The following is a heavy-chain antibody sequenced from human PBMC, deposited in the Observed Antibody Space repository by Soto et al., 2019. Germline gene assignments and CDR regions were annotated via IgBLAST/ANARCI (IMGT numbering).Heavy chain of an antibody. D-gene: IGHD6-13*01. V-gene: IGHV1-18*01. J-gene: IGHJ6*03. Sequence: ASVKVSCKASGYAFTSYGISWVRQALGQGLEWMGWISAYNGTTTYAQKLQGRGTMTTDTSTSTAYMELRSLRSDDTAVYYCARDSINQHTYSSQFQPYCMEVSGKGPAVTVSS. CDR1: GYAFTSYG. CDR3: ARDSINQHTYSSQFQPYCMEV. CDR2: ISAYNGTT.